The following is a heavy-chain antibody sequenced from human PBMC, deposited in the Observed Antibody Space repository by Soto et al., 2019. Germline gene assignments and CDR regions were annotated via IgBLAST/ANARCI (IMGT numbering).Heavy chain of an antibody. CDR2: IYYSGST. Sequence: PSETLSLTCTVSGGSIISYYWSWIRQPPGKGLEWIGYIYYSGSTNYNPSLRSRVTISVDTSKNQFSLKLSSVTAADTAVYYCVRLLDIVVVPAAWTVGNWFDPWGQGTLVTVSS. CDR3: VRLLDIVVVPAAWTVGNWFDP. V-gene: IGHV4-59*08. CDR1: GGSIISYY. D-gene: IGHD2-2*01. J-gene: IGHJ5*02.